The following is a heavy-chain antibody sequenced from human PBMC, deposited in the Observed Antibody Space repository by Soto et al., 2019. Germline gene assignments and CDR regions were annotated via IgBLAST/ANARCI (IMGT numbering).Heavy chain of an antibody. CDR1: GFSFSSYS. Sequence: GGSLRLSCAVSGFSFSSYSMTWVRQAPGKGLEWVSSISGSGGATYYADSVKGRFTISRDDSKNTAYLQMNSLKTEDTAVYYCSSPGYSNYDSDYWGQGTLVTVSS. D-gene: IGHD5-12*01. CDR3: SSPGYSNYDSDY. CDR2: ISGSGGAT. V-gene: IGHV3-23*01. J-gene: IGHJ4*02.